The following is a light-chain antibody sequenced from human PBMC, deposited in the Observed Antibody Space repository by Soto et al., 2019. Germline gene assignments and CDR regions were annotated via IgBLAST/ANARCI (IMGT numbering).Light chain of an antibody. V-gene: IGKV3-11*01. CDR1: QSVDTY. CDR3: QERSNWPPRYT. Sequence: PWERVTLSCRASQSVDTYLAWYQQKTGQAPRLLIYDASNRATGIPARFSGSGSGTDFTLTISSLEPEDFALYYCQERSNWPPRYTFGQGTRLEIK. J-gene: IGKJ2*01. CDR2: DAS.